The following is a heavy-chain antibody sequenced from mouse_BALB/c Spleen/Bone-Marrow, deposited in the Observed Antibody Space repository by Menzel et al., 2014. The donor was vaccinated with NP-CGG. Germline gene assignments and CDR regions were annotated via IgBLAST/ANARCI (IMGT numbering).Heavy chain of an antibody. Sequence: VQLKDSGPELVKPGASVKMSCKASGYTFTSYVMHWVKQKPGQGLEWIGYINPYNDGTKYNEKFKGKATLTSDKSSSTAYMELSSLTSEDSAVYYCARWSIIYYYGSSPYAMDYWGQGTSVTVSS. J-gene: IGHJ4*01. CDR2: INPYNDGT. V-gene: IGHV1-14*01. D-gene: IGHD1-1*01. CDR1: GYTFTSYV. CDR3: ARWSIIYYYGSSPYAMDY.